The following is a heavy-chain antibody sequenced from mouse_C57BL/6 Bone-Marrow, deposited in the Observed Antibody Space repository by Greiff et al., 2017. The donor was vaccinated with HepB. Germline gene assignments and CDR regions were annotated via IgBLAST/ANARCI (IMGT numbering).Heavy chain of an antibody. CDR1: GFTFSSYA. CDR3: ARHGDYDGVGAMDY. D-gene: IGHD2-4*01. V-gene: IGHV5-9-3*01. Sequence: EVQLVESGGGLVKPGGSLKLSCAASGFTFSSYAMSWVRQTPEKRLEWVATISDGGSYTYYPDTMERRFIISRDNTKKTLYLQMSSLRSEDTALYYCARHGDYDGVGAMDYWGQGTSVTVSS. J-gene: IGHJ4*01. CDR2: ISDGGSYT.